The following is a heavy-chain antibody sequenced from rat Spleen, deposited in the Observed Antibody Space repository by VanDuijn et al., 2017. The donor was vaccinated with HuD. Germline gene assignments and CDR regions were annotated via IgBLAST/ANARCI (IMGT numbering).Heavy chain of an antibody. J-gene: IGHJ2*01. CDR2: ISSGGGIT. D-gene: IGHD1-9*01. Sequence: EVRLVESGGGLVQPGRSLKLSCAASGFTFSNHDMAWVRQAPTKGLEWIASISSGGGITYYRDSVKGRFTISRDNAKSTLYLQMNSLRSEDTATYYCTRREAYYGYNDYWGQGVMVTVSS. CDR3: TRREAYYGYNDY. V-gene: IGHV5-25*01. CDR1: GFTFSNHD.